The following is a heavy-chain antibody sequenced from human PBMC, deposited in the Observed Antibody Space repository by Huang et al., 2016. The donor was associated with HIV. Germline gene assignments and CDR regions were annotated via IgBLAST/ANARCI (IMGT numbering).Heavy chain of an antibody. Sequence: QVQLVESGGGVVQPGRSLRLSCAAFGFTFNKFDMHWVRKAPGKGLEWVAIISYEGSSKYHADSVKGRFTISRDNSKNTVYLQMNSLRVEDTAVYYCAKDGRGSGTYYDYFEYWGQGTLVTVSS. CDR3: AKDGRGSGTYYDYFEY. CDR2: ISYEGSSK. J-gene: IGHJ4*02. CDR1: GFTFNKFD. V-gene: IGHV3-30*18. D-gene: IGHD1-26*01.